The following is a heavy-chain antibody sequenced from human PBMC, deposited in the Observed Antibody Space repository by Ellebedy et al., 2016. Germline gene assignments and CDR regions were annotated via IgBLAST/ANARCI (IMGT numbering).Heavy chain of an antibody. D-gene: IGHD4-23*01. J-gene: IGHJ4*02. V-gene: IGHV1-58*02. CDR1: GFTFTSSA. CDR3: ARDLGAWDYGGNSTDY. Sequence: ASVKVSCKASGFTFTSSAMQWVRQARGQRLEWIGWIVVGSGNTNYAQKFQGRVTITADKSTSTAYMELSSLRSEDTAVYYCARDLGAWDYGGNSTDYWGQGTLVTVSS. CDR2: IVVGSGNT.